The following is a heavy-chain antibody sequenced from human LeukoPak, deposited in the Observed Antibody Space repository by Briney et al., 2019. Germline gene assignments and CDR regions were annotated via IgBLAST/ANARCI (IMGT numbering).Heavy chain of an antibody. CDR2: VYYSGST. CDR3: ARDYYGSGAYPAY. V-gene: IGHV4-61*01. CDR1: GGSVSSGSYY. Sequence: KPSETLSLTCTVSGGSVSSGSYYWIWIRQPPGKGLEWVGYVYYSGSTNYNTSLKSRVTISVDTSKNQFPLRLSSVTAADTAVYYCARDYYGSGAYPAYWGQGTLVTVSS. D-gene: IGHD3-10*01. J-gene: IGHJ4*02.